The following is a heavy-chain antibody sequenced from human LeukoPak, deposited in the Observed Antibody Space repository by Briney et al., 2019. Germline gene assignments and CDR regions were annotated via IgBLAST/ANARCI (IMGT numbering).Heavy chain of an antibody. CDR2: INHSGST. CDR1: GGSFSGYY. CDR3: ARGRRDGYPA. J-gene: IGHJ5*02. V-gene: IGHV4-34*01. D-gene: IGHD5-24*01. Sequence: PSETLSLACAVYGGSFSGYYWSWIRQPPGKGLEWIGEINHSGSTNYNPSLKSRVTISVDTSKNQFSLKLSSVTAADTAVYYCARGRRDGYPAWGQGTLVTVSS.